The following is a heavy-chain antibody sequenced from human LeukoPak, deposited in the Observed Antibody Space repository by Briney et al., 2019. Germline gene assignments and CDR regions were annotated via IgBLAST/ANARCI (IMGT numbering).Heavy chain of an antibody. Sequence: GASVKVSCKASGGTFSSYAISWVRQAPGQGLEWMGRIIPILGIANYAQKFQGRVTITADKSTSTAYMELSSLRSEDTAVYYCARDHWDIVVVPAAIDFAWFDPWGQGTLVTVSS. D-gene: IGHD2-2*02. V-gene: IGHV1-69*04. CDR2: IIPILGIA. CDR3: ARDHWDIVVVPAAIDFAWFDP. J-gene: IGHJ5*02. CDR1: GGTFSSYA.